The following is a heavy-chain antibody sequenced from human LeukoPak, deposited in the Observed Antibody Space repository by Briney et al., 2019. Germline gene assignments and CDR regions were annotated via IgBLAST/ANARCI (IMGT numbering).Heavy chain of an antibody. CDR3: ARVEVDRDSGSYTFDY. J-gene: IGHJ4*02. Sequence: SETLSLTCTVSGGSISSYYWSWIRQPPGKGLEWIGYIYYSGSTNYNPSLKSRVTISVDTSKNQFSLRLSSVTAADTAVYYCARVEVDRDSGSYTFDYWGQGTLVTVSS. D-gene: IGHD1-26*01. CDR2: IYYSGST. V-gene: IGHV4-59*01. CDR1: GGSISSYY.